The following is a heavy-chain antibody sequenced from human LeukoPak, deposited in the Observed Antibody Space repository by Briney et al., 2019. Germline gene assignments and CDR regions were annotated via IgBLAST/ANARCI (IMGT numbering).Heavy chain of an antibody. V-gene: IGHV3-30*18. J-gene: IGHJ6*02. CDR2: ISYDGRNQ. CDR3: AKDRRMMSAYYGMDV. Sequence: GRSLRLSWEASGFTFWSYGVHWVRQAPGKGLEWVAVISYDGRNQQFAASVKGRFTMSRDNSRNTVYLQLNSLSTEDTAVYYCAKDRRMMSAYYGMDVWGQGTTVIVSS. D-gene: IGHD3-16*01. CDR1: GFTFWSYG.